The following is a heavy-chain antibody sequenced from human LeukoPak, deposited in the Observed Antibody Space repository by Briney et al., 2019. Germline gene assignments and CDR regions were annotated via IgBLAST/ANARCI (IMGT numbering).Heavy chain of an antibody. V-gene: IGHV3-53*01. CDR2: IYSGGST. CDR1: GFTFDDYA. J-gene: IGHJ6*03. Sequence: PGRSLRLSCAASGFTFDDYAMHWVRQAPGKGLEWVSVIYSGGSTYYADSVKGRFTISRDNSKNTLYLQINSLRAEDTAVYYCARGRRYCSGGSCYSKANYYYYYMDVWGKGTTVTISS. D-gene: IGHD2-15*01. CDR3: ARGRRYCSGGSCYSKANYYYYYMDV.